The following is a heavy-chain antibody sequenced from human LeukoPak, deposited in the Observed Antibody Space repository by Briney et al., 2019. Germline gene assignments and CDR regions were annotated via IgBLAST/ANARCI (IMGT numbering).Heavy chain of an antibody. V-gene: IGHV3-23*01. D-gene: IGHD3-22*01. Sequence: GGSLRLSCAASGFTFSSYAMSWVRQAPGKGLEWVSAISGSGGSTYYADSVKGRFTISRDNSKNTLYLQVNSLRAEDTAVYYCAKDRGGYYYDSSGLPSSWFDPWGQGTLVTVSS. CDR2: ISGSGGST. CDR1: GFTFSSYA. J-gene: IGHJ5*02. CDR3: AKDRGGYYYDSSGLPSSWFDP.